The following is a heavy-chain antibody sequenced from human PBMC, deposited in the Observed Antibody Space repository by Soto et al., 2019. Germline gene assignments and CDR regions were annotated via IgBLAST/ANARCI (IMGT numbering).Heavy chain of an antibody. Sequence: QVHLVQSGAEVKKPGASVKVSCQASGYAFTTYGITWVRQAPGQGLEWMGWISAHNGNTNYAQKLQGRVTVTRDPSTSTDYMELRSLRSDDTAVYYCARGRYGDYWGQGALVTVSS. CDR2: ISAHNGNT. CDR1: GYAFTTYG. J-gene: IGHJ4*02. CDR3: ARGRYGDY. V-gene: IGHV1-18*01. D-gene: IGHD1-1*01.